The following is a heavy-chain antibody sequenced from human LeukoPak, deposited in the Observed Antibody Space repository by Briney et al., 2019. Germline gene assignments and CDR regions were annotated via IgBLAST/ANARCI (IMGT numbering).Heavy chain of an antibody. CDR1: GASISGYY. CDR2: IYYSGGT. Sequence: SETLSLTCTVSGASISGYYWSWIRQPPGKGLEWIGYIYYSGGTNYNPSLKSRVTISVDTSKNQFSLKLSSVTAADTAVHYCARYGPRWYFDLWGRGTLVTVSS. V-gene: IGHV4-59*01. J-gene: IGHJ2*01. CDR3: ARYGPRWYFDL. D-gene: IGHD3-10*01.